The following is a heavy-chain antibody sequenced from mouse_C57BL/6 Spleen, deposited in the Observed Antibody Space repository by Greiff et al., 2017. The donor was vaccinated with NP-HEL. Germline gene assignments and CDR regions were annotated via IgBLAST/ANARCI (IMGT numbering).Heavy chain of an antibody. CDR1: GYTFTSYW. Sequence: VQLQQPGAELVKPGASVKLSCKASGYTFTSYWMHWVKQRPGQGLEWIGMIHPNSGSTNYNEKFKSKATLTVDKSSSTAYMQLSSLTSEDSAVYYCAREIGNYYGSSLWYFDVWGTGTTVTVSS. D-gene: IGHD1-1*01. CDR2: IHPNSGST. V-gene: IGHV1-64*01. J-gene: IGHJ1*03. CDR3: AREIGNYYGSSLWYFDV.